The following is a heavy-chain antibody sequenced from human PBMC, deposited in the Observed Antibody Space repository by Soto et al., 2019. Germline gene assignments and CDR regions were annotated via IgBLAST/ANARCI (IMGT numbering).Heavy chain of an antibody. CDR1: GYTFTDLY. CDR2: VDPRSGDR. D-gene: IGHD6-19*01. J-gene: IGHJ5*02. V-gene: IGHV1-2*02. CDR3: ARGRFISKGYDSGWYIAH. Sequence: QVQLVQSGAELKKPGASVRVSCKPSGYTFTDLYIHWVRQAPGQGLEWMGWVDPRSGDRRNTQKFQGRVTMSRDTSTSTVYMELNSLTSDDTAIYYCARGRFISKGYDSGWYIAHWGQGTQVIVSS.